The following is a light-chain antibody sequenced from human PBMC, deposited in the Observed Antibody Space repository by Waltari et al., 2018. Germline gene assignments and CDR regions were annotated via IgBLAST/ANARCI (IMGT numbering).Light chain of an antibody. CDR3: QQYESSPPVT. CDR1: QSISNSY. Sequence: EIVLTQSPGTLSLSPGESATLSCRASQSISNSYLAWYQQKPGQAPRLLIYGVSSRATGIPDRFSGSGSGTDFTLAISRLEPEDFAVYHCQQYESSPPVTFGGGTKVEIK. CDR2: GVS. V-gene: IGKV3-20*01. J-gene: IGKJ4*01.